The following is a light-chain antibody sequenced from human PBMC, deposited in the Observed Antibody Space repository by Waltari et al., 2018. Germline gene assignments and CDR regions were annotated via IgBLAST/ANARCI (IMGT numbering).Light chain of an antibody. CDR1: SSDVGRYNY. CDR2: EVS. CDR3: SSFTGSDTHV. Sequence: QSALTQPASVSGSPGQSITISCTGTSSDVGRYNYVSWYQQHPGKAPKLMIYEVSPRPSGVSNRFSGSKSGNTASLTISGLQAEDEADYYCSSFTGSDTHVFGTGTKVTVL. J-gene: IGLJ1*01. V-gene: IGLV2-14*01.